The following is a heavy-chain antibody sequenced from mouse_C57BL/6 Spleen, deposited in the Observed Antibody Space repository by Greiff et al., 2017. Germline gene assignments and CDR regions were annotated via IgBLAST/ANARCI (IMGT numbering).Heavy chain of an antibody. CDR3: ARDYYGSLDYFDY. D-gene: IGHD1-1*01. CDR2: ISDGGSYT. CDR1: GFTFSSYA. J-gene: IGHJ2*01. V-gene: IGHV5-4*01. Sequence: VQLKESGGGLVKPGGSLKLSCAASGFTFSSYAMSWVRQTPEQRLEWVATISDGGSYTYYPDNVKGRFTISRDNAKNNLYLQMSHLKSEDTAMYYCARDYYGSLDYFDYWGQGTTLTVSS.